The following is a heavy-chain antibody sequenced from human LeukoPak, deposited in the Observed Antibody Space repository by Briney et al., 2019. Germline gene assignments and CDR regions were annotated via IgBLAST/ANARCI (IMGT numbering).Heavy chain of an antibody. CDR3: ARHSYGFD. V-gene: IGHV4-34*01. Sequence: SETLSLTCAVYGGSFSGYYWSWIRQPPGKGLEWIGEINHSGGTTYNPSLKSRVTISVDTSKNQLSLNLTSVTAADTAVYYCARHSYGFDWGQGTLVTVSS. CDR2: INHSGGT. CDR1: GGSFSGYY. J-gene: IGHJ4*02. D-gene: IGHD5-18*01.